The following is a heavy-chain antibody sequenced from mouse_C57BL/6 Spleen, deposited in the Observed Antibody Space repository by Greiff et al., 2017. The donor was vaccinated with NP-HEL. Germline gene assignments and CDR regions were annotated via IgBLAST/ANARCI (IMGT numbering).Heavy chain of an antibody. CDR1: GYTFTSYW. CDR3: SRSHLSYDGSY. CDR2: IHPNSGST. V-gene: IGHV1-64*01. J-gene: IGHJ4*01. Sequence: QVQLQQPGAELVKPGASVKLSCKASGYTFTSYWMHWVKQRPGQGLAWIGMIHPNSGSTNYNEKFKSKATLTVDKSSRTAYMQISSLTSADSAVYDYSRSHLSYDGSYWGQGTSVTVSS. D-gene: IGHD2-3*01.